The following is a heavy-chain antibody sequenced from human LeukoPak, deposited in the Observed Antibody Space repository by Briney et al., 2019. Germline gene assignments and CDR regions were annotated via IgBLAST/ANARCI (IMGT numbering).Heavy chain of an antibody. D-gene: IGHD2-21*02. CDR3: ASAWGTYCGGDCNTNAFDV. V-gene: IGHV4-59*01. Sequence: PSETMSLTCTVSGGSISNYYWSCIRQPPGKGLEWIGYIYYSGSTNYNPSLKSRVTISVDTSKNQFSLKLTSVTAADTAVYYCASAWGTYCGGDCNTNAFDVWGQGTMVTVSS. CDR1: GGSISNYY. CDR2: IYYSGST. J-gene: IGHJ3*01.